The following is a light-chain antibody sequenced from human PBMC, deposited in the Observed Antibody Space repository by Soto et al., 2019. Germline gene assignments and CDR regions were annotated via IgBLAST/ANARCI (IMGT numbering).Light chain of an antibody. CDR1: SSNIGNNY. CDR3: GTWDSSLSANV. Sequence: QSVLTQPPSVSAAPGQKVTISCSGSSSNIGNNYVSWYQQLPGTAPKLLIYDNNQRPSGIPDRFSASKSGTSAILAITGLQTGDDADYYCGTWDSSLSANVFGTGTKLTVL. CDR2: DNN. J-gene: IGLJ1*01. V-gene: IGLV1-51*01.